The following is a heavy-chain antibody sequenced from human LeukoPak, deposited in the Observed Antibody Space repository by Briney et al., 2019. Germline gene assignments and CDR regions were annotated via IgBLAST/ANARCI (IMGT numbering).Heavy chain of an antibody. CDR2: ISNGGST. CDR1: GGSISSGGYY. CDR3: ARAVYYDYVWGSYRHPTYFDY. D-gene: IGHD3-16*02. Sequence: PSETLSLTCTVSGGSISSGGYYWSWIRQHPGKGLEWIGYISNGGSTYDNPSLKSRVTISVDTSKNQFSLKLSSVTAADTAVYYCARAVYYDYVWGSYRHPTYFDYWGQGTLVTVSS. V-gene: IGHV4-31*03. J-gene: IGHJ4*02.